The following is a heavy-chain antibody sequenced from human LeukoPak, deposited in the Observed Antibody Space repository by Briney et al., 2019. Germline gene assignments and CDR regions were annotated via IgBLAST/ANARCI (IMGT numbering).Heavy chain of an antibody. V-gene: IGHV3-23*01. CDR3: ARGGGYDPFDY. D-gene: IGHD5-12*01. CDR2: ISGSGGST. CDR1: GFTFSSYG. Sequence: GGSLRLSCAASGFTFSSYGMSWVRQAPGKGLEWVSAISGSGGSTYYADSVKGRFTISRDNSKNTLYLQMNSLRAEDTAVYYCARGGGYDPFDYWGQGTLVTVSS. J-gene: IGHJ4*02.